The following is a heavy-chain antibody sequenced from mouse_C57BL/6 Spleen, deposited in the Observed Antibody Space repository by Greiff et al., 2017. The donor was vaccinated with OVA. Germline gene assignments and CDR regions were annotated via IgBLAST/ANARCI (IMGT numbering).Heavy chain of an antibody. Sequence: QVQLQQPGAELVRPGTSVKLSCKASGYTFTSYWMHWVKQRPGQGLEWIGVIDPSDSYTNYNQKFKGKATLTVDTSSSTAYMQLSSLTSEDSAVYYCARRLTAWFAYWGQGTLVTVSA. CDR1: GYTFTSYW. D-gene: IGHD1-3*01. CDR2: IDPSDSYT. J-gene: IGHJ3*01. V-gene: IGHV1-59*01. CDR3: ARRLTAWFAY.